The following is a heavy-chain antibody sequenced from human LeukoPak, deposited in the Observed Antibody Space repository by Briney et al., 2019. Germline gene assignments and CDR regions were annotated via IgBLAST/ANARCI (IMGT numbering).Heavy chain of an antibody. CDR1: GYTFTSYG. J-gene: IGHJ4*02. Sequence: GASVKVSCKASGYTFTSYGISWVRQAPGQGLEWMGWISAYNGNTNYAQKLQGRVTMTTDTSTSTAYMELRSLRSDDTAVYFCAKRGVVIRVFLVGFHKEAYYFDSWGQGALVTVSS. D-gene: IGHD3-10*01. V-gene: IGHV1-18*01. CDR2: ISAYNGNT. CDR3: AKRGVVIRVFLVGFHKEAYYFDS.